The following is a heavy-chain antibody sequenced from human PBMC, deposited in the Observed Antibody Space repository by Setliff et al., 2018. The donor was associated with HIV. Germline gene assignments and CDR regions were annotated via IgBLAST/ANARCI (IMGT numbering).Heavy chain of an antibody. Sequence: GASVKVSCKASGDTNPSDAISWVRQAPGQGLEWMGWISSYNGNTKYAQNMQGRVTMTTDTSTTTAYMELRSLRSDDTAVYYCATITVAGTGAFDIWGQGTMVTVSS. CDR3: ATITVAGTGAFDI. CDR1: GDTNPSDA. J-gene: IGHJ3*02. CDR2: ISSYNGNT. D-gene: IGHD6-19*01. V-gene: IGHV1-18*01.